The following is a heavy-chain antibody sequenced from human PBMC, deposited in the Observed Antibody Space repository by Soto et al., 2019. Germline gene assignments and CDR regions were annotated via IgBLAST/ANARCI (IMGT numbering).Heavy chain of an antibody. J-gene: IGHJ4*02. D-gene: IGHD6-19*01. CDR2: LSWDDAK. Sequence: QIILKESGPMLVKPTQTLTLTCTFSGFSLSTSGVVVVGIRQPPGKALEWLALLSWDDAKRSSPSLQSRLTTTKDSPKNRVVLTRTNIDTVDTATDQCAQRRRRANTAVTVNWVFGFWGQGPLVNVSS. CDR3: AQRRRRANTAVTVNWVFGF. CDR1: GFSLSTSGVV. V-gene: IGHV2-5*02.